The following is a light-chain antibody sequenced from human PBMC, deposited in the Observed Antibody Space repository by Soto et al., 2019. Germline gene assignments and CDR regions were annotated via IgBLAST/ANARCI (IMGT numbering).Light chain of an antibody. CDR3: QRQSNWPRT. Sequence: VMTQSPATLSVSPGDGVTLSCSASQGIVDTLACYQHKPGQAPRLLIYDTSARATGFPAIFSCSVSVPEITLTINSLQSEDCAMYYCQRQSNWPRTFGQGTKVDIK. V-gene: IGKV3-15*01. CDR2: DTS. CDR1: QGIVDT. J-gene: IGKJ1*01.